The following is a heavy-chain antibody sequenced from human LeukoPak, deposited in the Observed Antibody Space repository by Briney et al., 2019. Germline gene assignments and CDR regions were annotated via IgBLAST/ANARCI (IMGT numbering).Heavy chain of an antibody. V-gene: IGHV4-59*01. CDR3: ARDRYYYDSSGYYGRFDY. CDR1: GGSTSSYY. J-gene: IGHJ4*02. Sequence: SETLSLTCSVSGGSTSSYYWSWIRQPPGKGLEWIGYIYKSGRTNYSPTLKSRVTISVDTSKNQFSLKLSSVTAADTAVYYCARDRYYYDSSGYYGRFDYWGQGTLVTVSS. CDR2: IYKSGRT. D-gene: IGHD3-22*01.